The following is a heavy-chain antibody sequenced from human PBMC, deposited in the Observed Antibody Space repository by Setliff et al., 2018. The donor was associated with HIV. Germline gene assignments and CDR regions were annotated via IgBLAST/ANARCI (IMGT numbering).Heavy chain of an antibody. CDR2: ISYNGGTT. CDR3: ARGSYSSSWYYFDY. V-gene: IGHV3-23*01. CDR1: GFTFSDYT. D-gene: IGHD6-13*01. Sequence: GGSLRLSCAASGFTFSDYTMSWVRQAPGKGLEWVSSISYNGGTTYYADSVKGRFTISRDNFKNTLHLQMDSLRAEETALYYCARGSYSSSWYYFDYWGQGTMVTVSS. J-gene: IGHJ4*02.